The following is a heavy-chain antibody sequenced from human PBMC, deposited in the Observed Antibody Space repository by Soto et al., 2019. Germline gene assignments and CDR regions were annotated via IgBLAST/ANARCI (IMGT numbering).Heavy chain of an antibody. V-gene: IGHV4-39*01. J-gene: IGHJ4*02. CDR1: GGSISSSSYY. D-gene: IGHD3-10*01. CDR3: ASQRLYGSGSYDNDY. CDR2: IYYSGST. Sequence: SETLSLTCTVSGGSISSSSYYWGWIRQPPGKGLEWIGSIYYSGSTYYNPSLKSRVTISVDTSKNQFSLKLSSVTAADTAVYYCASQRLYGSGSYDNDYWGQGTLVTVSS.